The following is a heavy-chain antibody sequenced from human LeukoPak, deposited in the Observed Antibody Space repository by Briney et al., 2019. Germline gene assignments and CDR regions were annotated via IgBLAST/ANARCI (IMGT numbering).Heavy chain of an antibody. CDR3: AKGLLTKTHGISWDPFDS. D-gene: IGHD6-13*01. Sequence: GGSLRLSCAASGFTFSGYAITCVRQAAGKGLEWVATISGPGSTTYYADSVKGRFTISRDNSQNTLYLQMNSLRAEDTAIYYCAKGLLTKTHGISWDPFDSWGQGTLVSVSS. V-gene: IGHV3-23*01. J-gene: IGHJ4*02. CDR2: ISGPGSTT. CDR1: GFTFSGYA.